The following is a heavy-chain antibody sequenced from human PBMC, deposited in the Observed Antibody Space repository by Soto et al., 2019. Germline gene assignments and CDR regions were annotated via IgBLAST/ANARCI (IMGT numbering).Heavy chain of an antibody. CDR2: IYYSGSA. J-gene: IGHJ6*02. V-gene: IGHV4-61*01. CDR3: ARGGGFGYYYYRMDL. D-gene: IGHD1-26*01. Sequence: SQTLSLTCTVSADSHTRFSDYWSWIRQPPGKGLEWIGHIYYSGSADSSPSLGSRVTISIDTSKNQFSLKLSSVTAADTAVYYCARGGGFGYYYYRMDLWGQGTTVTVSS. CDR1: ADSHTRFSDY.